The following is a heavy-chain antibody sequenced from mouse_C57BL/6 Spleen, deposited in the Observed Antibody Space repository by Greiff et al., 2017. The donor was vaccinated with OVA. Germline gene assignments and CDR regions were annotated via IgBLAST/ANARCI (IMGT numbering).Heavy chain of an antibody. CDR1: GFTFSSYA. J-gene: IGHJ2*01. CDR2: ISDGGSYT. D-gene: IGHD3-1*01. Sequence: EVMLVESGGGLVKPGGSLKLSCAASGFTFSSYAMSWVRQTPEKRLEWVATISDGGSYTYYPDNVKGRFTISRDNAKNNLYLQMSHLKSEDTAMYYCARDRATTRNYFDYWGQGTTLTVSS. V-gene: IGHV5-4*01. CDR3: ARDRATTRNYFDY.